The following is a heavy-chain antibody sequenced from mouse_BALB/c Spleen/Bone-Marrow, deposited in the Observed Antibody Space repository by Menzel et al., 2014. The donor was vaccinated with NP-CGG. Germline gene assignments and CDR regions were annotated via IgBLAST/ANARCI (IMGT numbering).Heavy chain of an antibody. CDR1: GSPSRTYA. CDR2: IINGSSYA. V-gene: IGHV5-6*01. CDR3: ARRRDGPYAMDY. J-gene: IGHJ4*01. Sequence: EVKVVESGGDLVKPGGSLKLPWAAPGSPSRTYAMSGVRQPPARGLGGFAPIINGSSYAFYPDSVKGRFTISRDNAKNTLYLQMSSLKSEDTAMYYCARRRDGPYAMDYWGQGTSVTVSS. D-gene: IGHD2-3*01.